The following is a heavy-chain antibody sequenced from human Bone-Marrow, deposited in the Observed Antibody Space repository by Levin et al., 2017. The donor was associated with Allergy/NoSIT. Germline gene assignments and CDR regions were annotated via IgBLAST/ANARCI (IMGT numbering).Heavy chain of an antibody. Sequence: GGSLRLSCAVSGFTVSSNYMSWVRQAPGKGLEWVSVIYSGGSTYYADSVKGRFTISRDNSKNTLYLQMNSLRVEDTAVYYCARDRAPVTTWYFDFWGRGTLVTVS. CDR1: GFTVSSNY. D-gene: IGHD4-17*01. CDR2: IYSGGST. CDR3: ARDRAPVTTWYFDF. J-gene: IGHJ2*01. V-gene: IGHV3-53*01.